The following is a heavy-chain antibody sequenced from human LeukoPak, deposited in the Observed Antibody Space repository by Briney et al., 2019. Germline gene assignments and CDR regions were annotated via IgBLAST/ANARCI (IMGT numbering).Heavy chain of an antibody. V-gene: IGHV3-23*01. Sequence: GGSLRLSCAASGFTFTSYAMSWVRQTPGKGLEWVSTFSGSVDTTYYADSVKGRFTISRDNSKNTLDLQMNSLGAEDTAVYYCAKATLPTCGGARCYYFDNWGQGTLVTASS. CDR2: FSGSVDTT. D-gene: IGHD2-15*01. CDR1: GFTFTSYA. CDR3: AKATLPTCGGARCYYFDN. J-gene: IGHJ4*02.